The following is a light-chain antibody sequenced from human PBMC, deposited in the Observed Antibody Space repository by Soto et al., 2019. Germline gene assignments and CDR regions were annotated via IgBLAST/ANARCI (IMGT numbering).Light chain of an antibody. CDR3: QQYVSSPRT. J-gene: IGKJ1*01. Sequence: DIQMTQSPSSLSASVGDRVTITCRASQSIINYLNWYQHQPGKAPKLLIYAASSLQSGVPSRFSGSGSGTDFTLTISSLQPEDFAVYYCQQYVSSPRTFGQGTKVDIK. CDR2: AAS. V-gene: IGKV1-39*01. CDR1: QSIINY.